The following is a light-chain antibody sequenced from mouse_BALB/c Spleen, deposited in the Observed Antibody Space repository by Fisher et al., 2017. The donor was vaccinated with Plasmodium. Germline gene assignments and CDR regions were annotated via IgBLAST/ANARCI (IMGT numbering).Light chain of an antibody. V-gene: IGKV5-43*01. CDR2: YTS. Sequence: DIVLTQTPVTLSVTPGDSVSLSCWASQGINNNLHWYQQKSHESPRLLINYTSQSISGIPSRFSGSGSGTDFTLSINSVETEDFGMYFCQQSNSWPLTFGAGTKLELK. CDR1: QGINNN. J-gene: IGKJ5*01. CDR3: QQSNSWPLT.